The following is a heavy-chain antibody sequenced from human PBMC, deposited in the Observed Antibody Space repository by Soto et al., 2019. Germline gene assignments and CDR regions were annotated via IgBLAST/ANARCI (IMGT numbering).Heavy chain of an antibody. CDR2: ISYDGSNK. Sequence: GGSLILSCAASGFTFSSYGMPWVRQAPGKGLKLMAVISYDGSNKYYADSVKGRFTIYRDNSKNTLYLQMNVLRAPDAVVYYCPKVLTLLEVASDAFYLWGQGKIVTVS. CDR3: PKVLTLLEVASDAFYL. V-gene: IGHV3-30*18. CDR1: GFTFSSYG. J-gene: IGHJ3*01. D-gene: IGHD2-15*01.